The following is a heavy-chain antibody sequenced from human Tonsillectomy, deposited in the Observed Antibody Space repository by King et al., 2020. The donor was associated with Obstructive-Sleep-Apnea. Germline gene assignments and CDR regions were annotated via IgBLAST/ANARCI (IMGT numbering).Heavy chain of an antibody. J-gene: IGHJ4*02. V-gene: IGHV4-39*07. CDR1: GGSISSSSYY. Sequence: LQLQESGPGLVKPSETLSLTCTVSGGSISSSSYYWGWIRQPPGKGLEWIGSIYYSGSTYYNPSLKSRVTISVDTSKNQFSLKLSSVTAADTAVYYCARVDYGGNSENYWGQGTLVTVSS. CDR3: ARVDYGGNSENY. CDR2: IYYSGST. D-gene: IGHD4-23*01.